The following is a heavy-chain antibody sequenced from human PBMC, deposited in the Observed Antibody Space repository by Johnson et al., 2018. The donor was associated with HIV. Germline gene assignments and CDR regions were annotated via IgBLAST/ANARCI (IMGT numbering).Heavy chain of an antibody. CDR3: AKDMSRVVTPWAVSFDI. V-gene: IGHV3-9*01. CDR2: ISWDSGTI. D-gene: IGHD4-23*01. CDR1: GFTFDNFA. Sequence: VQLVESGGGVVRPGGSLRLSCAASGFTFDNFAMHWVRQAPGKGLEWVSSISWDSGTIGYADSVKGRFTISRDNAKLSLYLQMDSLRAEDTAVYYCAKDMSRVVTPWAVSFDIWGQGTLVTVSS. J-gene: IGHJ3*02.